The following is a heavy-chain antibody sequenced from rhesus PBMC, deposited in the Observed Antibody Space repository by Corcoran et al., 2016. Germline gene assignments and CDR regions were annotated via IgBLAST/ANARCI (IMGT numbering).Heavy chain of an antibody. Sequence: QLQLQESGPGLVKPSETLSLPCAVSGGSLSSNWWSWLRQPPGKGLEWIGRISGSGGSTSYNPSLKSRVTISTDTSKNQFSLKLSSVTAADTAVYYCARMLGYCSGGVCYGFEYWGQGVLVTVSS. CDR3: ARMLGYCSGGVCYGFEY. CDR2: ISGSGGST. J-gene: IGHJ4*01. CDR1: GGSLSSNW. V-gene: IGHV4-173*01. D-gene: IGHD2-8*01.